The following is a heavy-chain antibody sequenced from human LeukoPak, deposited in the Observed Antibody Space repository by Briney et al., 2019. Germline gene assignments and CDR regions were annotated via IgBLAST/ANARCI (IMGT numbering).Heavy chain of an antibody. D-gene: IGHD4-23*01. V-gene: IGHV3-74*01. Sequence: GGTLRLSCAASGFTFASRWMHWVRQVPGKGLVWVSRISSDGSDTTYADSVKGRFTISRDNVKKIVYLQMRSLRVEDTAVYYCARRFDGKGSFDFWGQGTLVTVSS. CDR2: ISSDGSDT. CDR1: GFTFASRW. J-gene: IGHJ5*01. CDR3: ARRFDGKGSFDF.